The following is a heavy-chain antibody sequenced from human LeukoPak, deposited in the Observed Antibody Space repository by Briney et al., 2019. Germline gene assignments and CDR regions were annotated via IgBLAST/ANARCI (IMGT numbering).Heavy chain of an antibody. V-gene: IGHV3-21*01. J-gene: IGHJ6*03. Sequence: GGSLRLSCAASGFTFSNYNMNWVRQAPGKGLEWVSPITSTSSYIYYADSVKGRFTISRDNAENSLYLQMNSLRVEDTAVYYCARDPYSGSYGDYYYYYMDVWGKGTTVTISS. D-gene: IGHD1-26*01. CDR2: ITSTSSYI. CDR1: GFTFSNYN. CDR3: ARDPYSGSYGDYYYYYMDV.